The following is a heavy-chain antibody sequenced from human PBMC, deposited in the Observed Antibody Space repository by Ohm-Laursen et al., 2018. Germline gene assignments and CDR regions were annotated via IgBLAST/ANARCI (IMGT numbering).Heavy chain of an antibody. CDR2: MYINGKST. D-gene: IGHD2/OR15-2a*01. V-gene: IGHV3-48*03. CDR3: ISWPPFDH. Sequence: SLRLSCTASGFTLSTIEMNWFRQAPGKGLEWVSFMYINGKSTYYADSVKGRFTISRDITKNSLYLQMNNLGVDDTAVYYCISWPPFDHWGQGALVTVSS. CDR1: GFTLSTIE. J-gene: IGHJ4*02.